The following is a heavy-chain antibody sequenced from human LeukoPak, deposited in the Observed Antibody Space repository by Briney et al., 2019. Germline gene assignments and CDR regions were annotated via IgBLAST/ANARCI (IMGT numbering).Heavy chain of an antibody. CDR2: ISSSSSTI. CDR3: ARDSYDYVWGSYRDAFDI. D-gene: IGHD3-16*02. V-gene: IGHV3-48*02. CDR1: GFTFSSYS. J-gene: IGHJ3*02. Sequence: GGSLRLSCAASGFTFSSYSINWVRQAPGKGLEWVSYISSSSSTIYYADSVKGRFTISRDNAKNSLYLQMNSLRDEDTAVYYCARDSYDYVWGSYRDAFDIWGQGTMVTVSS.